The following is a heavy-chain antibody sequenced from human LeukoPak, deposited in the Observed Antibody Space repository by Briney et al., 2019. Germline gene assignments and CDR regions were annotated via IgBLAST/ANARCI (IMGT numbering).Heavy chain of an antibody. CDR2: INHSGST. D-gene: IGHD5-18*01. CDR3: ARGGYSYGRDFDY. J-gene: IGHJ4*02. Sequence: SETLSLTCAVYGGSFSGYYWSWIRQPPGKGLEWIGEINHSGSTNYNPSLKSRVTISVDTSKNQFSLKLSSVTAVDTAVYYCARGGYSYGRDFDYWGQGTLVTVSS. V-gene: IGHV4-34*01. CDR1: GGSFSGYY.